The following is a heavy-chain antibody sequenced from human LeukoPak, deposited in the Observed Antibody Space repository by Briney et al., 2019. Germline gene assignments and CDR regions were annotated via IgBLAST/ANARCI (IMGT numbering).Heavy chain of an antibody. CDR2: IRYDGSNK. CDR1: GLTLNNTW. D-gene: IGHD2-2*01. J-gene: IGHJ4*02. CDR3: AKEKVEYSSTSSKEYFDY. Sequence: PGGSLRLSCAASGLTLNNTWMSWVRQAPGKGLEWVAFIRYDGSNKYYADSVKGRFTISRDNSKNTLYLQMNSLRAEDTAVYYCAKEKVEYSSTSSKEYFDYWGQGTLVTVSS. V-gene: IGHV3-30*02.